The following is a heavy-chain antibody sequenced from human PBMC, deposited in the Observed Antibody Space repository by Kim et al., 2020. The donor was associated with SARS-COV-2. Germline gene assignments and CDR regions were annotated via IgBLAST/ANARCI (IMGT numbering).Heavy chain of an antibody. CDR2: INPNTGGT. D-gene: IGHD3-22*01. Sequence: ASVKVSCRASGYTFTDYYIHWVRQAPGQGLEWMGWINPNTGGTNYAQSFQDRVTMTRDTSISTAYMELSGLSSDDTAVFYCARDLKKTHYYDTASAYPDSWGQGTLVTVSS. CDR1: GYTFTDYY. CDR3: ARDLKKTHYYDTASAYPDS. V-gene: IGHV1-2*02. J-gene: IGHJ4*02.